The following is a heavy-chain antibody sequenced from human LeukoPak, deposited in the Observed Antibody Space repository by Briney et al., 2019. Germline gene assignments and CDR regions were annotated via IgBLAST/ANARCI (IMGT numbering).Heavy chain of an antibody. Sequence: PGGSLRLSCAASGFTFSSYAMHWVRQAPGKGLEWVAVISYDGSSKYYADSVKGRFTISRDNSKNTLYLQMNSLRAEDTAVYYCAREIAVDAYYYYGMDVWGQGTTVTVSS. V-gene: IGHV3-30*04. J-gene: IGHJ6*02. CDR2: ISYDGSSK. D-gene: IGHD6-19*01. CDR1: GFTFSSYA. CDR3: AREIAVDAYYYYGMDV.